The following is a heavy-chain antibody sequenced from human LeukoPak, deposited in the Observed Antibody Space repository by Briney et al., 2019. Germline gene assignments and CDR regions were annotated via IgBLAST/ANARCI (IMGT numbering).Heavy chain of an antibody. V-gene: IGHV3-11*04. CDR3: ARSVSSSAD. CDR2: ISSGGTTI. CDR1: GFSFSDYY. D-gene: IGHD6-6*01. Sequence: GGSLRLSCAASGFSFSDYYMSWIRQAPGKGLEWVSYISSGGTTIYYADSVKGRFTISRDNSKNTLYLQMNSLRAEDTAVYYCARSVSSSADWGQGTLVTVSS. J-gene: IGHJ4*02.